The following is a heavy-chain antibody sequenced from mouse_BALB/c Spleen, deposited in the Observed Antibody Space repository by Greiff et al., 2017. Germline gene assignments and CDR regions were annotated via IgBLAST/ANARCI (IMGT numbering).Heavy chain of an antibody. CDR1: GFTFTEYT. CDR2: INPDNGGT. CDR3: ARSNWGEWYFDV. Sequence: EVKLQESGPELVKPGASVKISCKPSGFTFTEYTMHWVKQSHGKSLEWIGGINPDNGGTSYNQKFKGKATLTVDKSSSTAYMELRSLTSEDSAVYYCARSNWGEWYFDVWGAGTTVTVSS. J-gene: IGHJ1*01. V-gene: IGHV1-18*01. D-gene: IGHD4-1*01.